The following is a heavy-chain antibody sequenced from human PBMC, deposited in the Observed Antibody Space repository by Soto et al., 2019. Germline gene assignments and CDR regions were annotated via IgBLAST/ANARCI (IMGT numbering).Heavy chain of an antibody. J-gene: IGHJ4*02. CDR3: ARNPTDYYDSSGYSPDY. V-gene: IGHV4-39*01. D-gene: IGHD3-22*01. CDR1: GGSISSSSYY. CDR2: IYYSGST. Sequence: SETLSLTCTVSGGSISSSSYYWGWIRQPPGKGLEWIGSIYYSGSTYYNPSLKSRVTISVDTSKNQFSLKLSSVTAADTAVYYCARNPTDYYDSSGYSPDYWGQGTLVTVSS.